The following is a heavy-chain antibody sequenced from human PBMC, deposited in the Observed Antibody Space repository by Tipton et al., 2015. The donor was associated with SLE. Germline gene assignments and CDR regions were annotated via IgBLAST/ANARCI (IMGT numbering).Heavy chain of an antibody. V-gene: IGHV4-38-2*02. CDR3: ARDVEDLCLLDY. CDR2: IYYSGNT. CDR1: SYSISSGYY. J-gene: IGHJ4*02. D-gene: IGHD2-15*01. Sequence: TLSLTCTVSSYSISSGYYWGWIRQPPGKGLEWIGSIYHSGSIYYSGNTYYNPSLRSRVTISVDTSKNQFSLKLSSVTAADTALYYCARDVEDLCLLDYWGQGTLVTVSS.